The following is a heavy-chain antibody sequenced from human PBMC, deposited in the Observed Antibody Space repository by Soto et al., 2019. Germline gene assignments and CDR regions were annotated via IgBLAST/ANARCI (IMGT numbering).Heavy chain of an antibody. CDR1: RYTFISYD. V-gene: IGHV1-8*01. J-gene: IGHJ4*02. Sequence: ASVKVSCKASRYTFISYDINWVRQATGQGLEWMGWMNPKSGNTGYAQKFQGRVTMTRNTSISTAYMELSSLRSEDTAVYYCARGTITGNYFDYWGQGTLVTVSS. D-gene: IGHD1-20*01. CDR3: ARGTITGNYFDY. CDR2: MNPKSGNT.